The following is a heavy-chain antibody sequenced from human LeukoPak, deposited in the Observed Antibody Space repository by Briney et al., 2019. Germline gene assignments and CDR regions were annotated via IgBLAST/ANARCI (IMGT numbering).Heavy chain of an antibody. D-gene: IGHD5-18*01. CDR2: IWYDGSNK. V-gene: IGHV3-33*01. CDR3: ARDLGYCYGHPFDY. J-gene: IGHJ4*02. CDR1: GFTFSSYG. Sequence: GGSLRLSCAASGFTFSSYGMHWVRQAPGKGLEWVALIWYDGSNKYYADSVKGRFTISRDNSKNTLYLQMDSLRAEDTAMYYCARDLGYCYGHPFDYWGQGTLVTVSS.